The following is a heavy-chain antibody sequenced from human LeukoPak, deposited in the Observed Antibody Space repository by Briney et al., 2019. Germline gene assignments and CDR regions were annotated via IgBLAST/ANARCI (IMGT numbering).Heavy chain of an antibody. J-gene: IGHJ5*02. V-gene: IGHV3-11*01. Sequence: GGSLRLSCAASGFTFSDHYMSWIRQAPGKGLEWLSYISTSGTTIHYTDSVKGRFTISRDNAKNSLYLQMNRLRAEDTAVYYCAREAGPLFDPWGQGTLVTVSS. CDR1: GFTFSDHY. CDR3: AREAGPLFDP. CDR2: ISTSGTTI.